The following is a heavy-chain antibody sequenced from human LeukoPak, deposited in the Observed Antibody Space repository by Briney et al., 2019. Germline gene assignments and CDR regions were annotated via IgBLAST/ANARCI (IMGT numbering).Heavy chain of an antibody. J-gene: IGHJ4*02. CDR1: GGSFSGYY. Sequence: SETLSLTCAVYGGSFSGYYWSWIRQPPGKGLEWIGEINHSGSTNYNPSLQSRVTISADTSKNQFSLQLSSVTAADTAVYYCARKRVYSYGGSYDYWGQGTLVTVSS. D-gene: IGHD5-18*01. V-gene: IGHV4-34*01. CDR2: INHSGST. CDR3: ARKRVYSYGGSYDY.